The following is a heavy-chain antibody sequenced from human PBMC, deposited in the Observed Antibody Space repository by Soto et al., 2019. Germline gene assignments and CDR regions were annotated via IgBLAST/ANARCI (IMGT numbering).Heavy chain of an antibody. J-gene: IGHJ4*02. CDR1: GFTFGASA. CDR2: VSSSGDNT. V-gene: IGHV3-23*01. Sequence: EVNLLEAGGALVQPGGSLRLSCAASGFTFGASAMSWVRQAPGKGLGWVSGVSSSGDNTYYADSVKGRFAISRDNSKNMLYLQMNRLRAEDTAIYYGADPPDFFSPMRDYWGQGTLVTVSS. D-gene: IGHD3-3*01. CDR3: ADPPDFFSPMRDY.